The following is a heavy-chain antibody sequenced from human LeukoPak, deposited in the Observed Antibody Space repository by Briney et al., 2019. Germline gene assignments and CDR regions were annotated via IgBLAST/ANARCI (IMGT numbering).Heavy chain of an antibody. CDR1: GYTFTGYY. J-gene: IGHJ6*03. CDR3: ARDGYNPNYYYYYMDV. CDR2: INPNSGGT. D-gene: IGHD5-24*01. V-gene: IGHV1-2*02. Sequence: ASVKVSCKASGYTFTGYYMHWVRQAPGQGLEWMGWINPNSGGTNYAQKFQGRVTMTRDMSTSTVYMELSSLRSEDTAVYYCARDGYNPNYYYYYMDVWGKGTTVTVSS.